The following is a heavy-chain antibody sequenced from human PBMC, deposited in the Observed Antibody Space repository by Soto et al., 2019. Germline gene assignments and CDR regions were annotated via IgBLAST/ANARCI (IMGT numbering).Heavy chain of an antibody. J-gene: IGHJ4*02. D-gene: IGHD3-10*01. Sequence: PGGSLRLSCAASDFDFSSYGIHWVRQAPGKGLEWVAASSYDGRETFYADSAKGRFTVSKEMSKNTAFLQMNALRHEDTAVYFCASDSGWPILNFDNWGQGTPVTVSS. CDR2: SSYDGRET. V-gene: IGHV3-30*03. CDR1: DFDFSSYG. CDR3: ASDSGWPILNFDN.